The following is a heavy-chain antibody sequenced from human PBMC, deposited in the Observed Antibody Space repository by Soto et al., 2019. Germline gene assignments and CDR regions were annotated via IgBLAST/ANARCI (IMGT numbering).Heavy chain of an antibody. V-gene: IGHV4-61*08. Sequence: SETLSLTCAVSGGSISSGGYYWSWIRQPPGKGLEWIGYIYYSGSTNYNPSLKSRVTISVDTSKNQFSLKLSSVTAADTAVYYCAGTYYYDSSGYYGYYYYYYGIDVWGQETTVTVSS. CDR3: AGTYYYDSSGYYGYYYYYYGIDV. J-gene: IGHJ6*02. CDR1: GGSISSGGYY. CDR2: IYYSGST. D-gene: IGHD3-22*01.